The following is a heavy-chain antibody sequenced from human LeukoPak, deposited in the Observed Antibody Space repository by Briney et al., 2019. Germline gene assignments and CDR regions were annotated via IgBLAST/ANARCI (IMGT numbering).Heavy chain of an antibody. Sequence: SETLSLTCTVSGGSISSYYWSWIRQPPGKGLEWIGYVSYSGSTNYNPSLKSRVSMSVDTSKNLFSLNFSSVTAADTAVYYCASGGYCSSTSCYPNWFDPWGQGTLVTVSS. D-gene: IGHD2-2*01. CDR2: VSYSGST. J-gene: IGHJ5*02. CDR1: GGSISSYY. V-gene: IGHV4-59*01. CDR3: ASGGYCSSTSCYPNWFDP.